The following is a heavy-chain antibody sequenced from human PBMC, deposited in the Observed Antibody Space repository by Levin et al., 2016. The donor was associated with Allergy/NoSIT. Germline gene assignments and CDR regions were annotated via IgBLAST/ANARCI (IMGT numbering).Heavy chain of an antibody. V-gene: IGHV3-30*09. CDR3: ARDNNADC. Sequence: WIRQPPGKGLEWVAVISYDGSDKYYADSVKGRFAISRDDSKNTLYLQMNSLRDEDTALYYCARDNNADCWGQGTLVTVSS. J-gene: IGHJ4*02. D-gene: IGHD1-14*01. CDR2: ISYDGSDK.